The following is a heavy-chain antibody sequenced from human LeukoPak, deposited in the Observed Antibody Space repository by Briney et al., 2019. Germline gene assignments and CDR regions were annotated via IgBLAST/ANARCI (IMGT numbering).Heavy chain of an antibody. D-gene: IGHD6-6*01. CDR2: IKQDGSEK. Sequence: GGSLRLSCAASGFTLSSYWMSWVRQAPGKGLEWVANIKQDGSEKYYVDSVKGRFTISRDNAKNSLYLQMNSLRAEDTAVYYCARDTGSSPHFDYWGKGTLVTVSS. V-gene: IGHV3-7*01. CDR3: ARDTGSSPHFDY. CDR1: GFTLSSYW. J-gene: IGHJ4*02.